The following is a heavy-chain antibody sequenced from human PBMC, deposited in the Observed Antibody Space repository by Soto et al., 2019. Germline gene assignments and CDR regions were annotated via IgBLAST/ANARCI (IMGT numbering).Heavy chain of an antibody. D-gene: IGHD1-26*01. J-gene: IGHJ4*02. V-gene: IGHV3-30*18. CDR1: GFTFSSYG. Sequence: QVQLVESGGGVVQPGRSLRLSCAASGFTFSSYGMHWVRQAPGKGLEWVAVISYDGSNKYYADSVKGRFTISRDNSNNTLYLHMNSLRAEDTAVYYCAKHSGGSSALGYWGQGTLVTVSS. CDR3: AKHSGGSSALGY. CDR2: ISYDGSNK.